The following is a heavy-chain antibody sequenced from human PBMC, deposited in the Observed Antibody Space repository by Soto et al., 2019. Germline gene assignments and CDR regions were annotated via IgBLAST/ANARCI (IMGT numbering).Heavy chain of an antibody. Sequence: GESLKISCKGSGYIFTSYWIGWVRQMPGKGLEWMGIIYPGDSDTRYSPSFQGQVTISADKSISTAYLQWSSLKASDTAMYYCASFDYYDSSGYCYWGQGTLVTVSS. V-gene: IGHV5-51*01. J-gene: IGHJ4*02. CDR2: IYPGDSDT. CDR3: ASFDYYDSSGYCY. D-gene: IGHD3-22*01. CDR1: GYIFTSYW.